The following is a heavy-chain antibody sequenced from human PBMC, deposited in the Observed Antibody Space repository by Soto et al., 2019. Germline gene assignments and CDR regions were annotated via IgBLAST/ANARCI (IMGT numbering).Heavy chain of an antibody. V-gene: IGHV4-59*01. CDR3: ARPSTGTTRGYYYGMDV. CDR1: GDSISGFH. Sequence: SETLSLTCTVSGDSISGFHWSWIRQPPGKGLEWIGYIYYSRSTNYNPSLKSRVTISVDTSNNQFSLKLSSVTAADTAVYYCARPSTGTTRGYYYGMDVWGQGTTVTVSS. D-gene: IGHD1-1*01. CDR2: IYYSRST. J-gene: IGHJ6*02.